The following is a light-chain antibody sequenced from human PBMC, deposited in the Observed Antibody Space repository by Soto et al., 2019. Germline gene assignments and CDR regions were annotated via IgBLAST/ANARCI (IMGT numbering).Light chain of an antibody. Sequence: QSALTQPASVSGSPGQSITISCAGTSADIGAFNYVSWYQHHPGKVPKLLIFDVSDRPSGVSTRFSASKSANTASLTISGLQADDEADYYCSSYSTSSARVFGGGTKVTVL. V-gene: IGLV2-14*03. CDR2: DVS. CDR1: SADIGAFNY. J-gene: IGLJ2*01. CDR3: SSYSTSSARV.